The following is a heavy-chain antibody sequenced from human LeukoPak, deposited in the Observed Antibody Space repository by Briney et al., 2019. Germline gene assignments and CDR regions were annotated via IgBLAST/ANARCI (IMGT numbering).Heavy chain of an antibody. J-gene: IGHJ6*03. D-gene: IGHD4-11*01. V-gene: IGHV3-23*01. CDR3: ARLQSHFYYMDV. CDR1: EFTFNIYT. Sequence: GESLRLSCAASEFTFNIYTMSWVRQAPGKGLEWVSVLSDDGITTYYADSVKGRFTISRDNAKNSLYLQMNSLRAEDTAVYYCARLQSHFYYMDVWGKGTTVTVSS. CDR2: LSDDGITT.